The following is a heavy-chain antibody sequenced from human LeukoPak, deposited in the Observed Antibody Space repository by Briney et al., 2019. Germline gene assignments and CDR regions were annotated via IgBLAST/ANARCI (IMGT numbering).Heavy chain of an antibody. Sequence: GGSLRLSCAAPGFSFSVYKMHWVRQAPGKGLEWISDISSSGTTTYYADSVKGRFTISRDNAKNSLYLQMNSLRAEDTAVYYCTTLTVANNFDYWGQGTLVTVSS. J-gene: IGHJ4*02. CDR3: TTLTVANNFDY. CDR1: GFSFSVYK. V-gene: IGHV3-48*03. CDR2: ISSSGTTT. D-gene: IGHD5-12*01.